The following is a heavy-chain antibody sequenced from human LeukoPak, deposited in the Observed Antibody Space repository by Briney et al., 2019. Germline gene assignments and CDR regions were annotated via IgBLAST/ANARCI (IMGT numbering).Heavy chain of an antibody. Sequence: QPGGSLRLSCAASGFTVNSNYMSWVRQAPGKGLEWVSVIHSGDSTYYSDSVKGRFTISRDNSKNTLYLQMNSLRAEDTAVYYCARDRSTRYGMDVWGQGTTVTVSS. J-gene: IGHJ6*02. CDR3: ARDRSTRYGMDV. CDR2: IHSGDST. V-gene: IGHV3-66*01. CDR1: GFTVNSNY. D-gene: IGHD2-2*01.